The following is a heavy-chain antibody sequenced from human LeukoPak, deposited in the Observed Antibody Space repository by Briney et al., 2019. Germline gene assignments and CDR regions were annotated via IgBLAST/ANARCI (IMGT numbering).Heavy chain of an antibody. D-gene: IGHD6-13*01. Sequence: GGSLRLSCAASGFTFSSYWMSWVRQAPGKGLEWVANIKQDGSEKYYVDSVKGRFTISRDNAKNSLYLQMNSLRVEDTAVYYCARDTSPAIAATGYDAFDIWGQGTMVIVSS. J-gene: IGHJ3*02. CDR3: ARDTSPAIAATGYDAFDI. CDR1: GFTFSSYW. V-gene: IGHV3-7*01. CDR2: IKQDGSEK.